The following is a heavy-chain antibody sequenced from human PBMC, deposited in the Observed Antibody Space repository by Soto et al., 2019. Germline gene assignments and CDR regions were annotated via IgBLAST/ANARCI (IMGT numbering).Heavy chain of an antibody. CDR2: MNPNSGNT. CDR3: ARLYYCSSTSCYPGIHYYYGVDV. V-gene: IGHV1-8*01. J-gene: IGHJ6*02. CDR1: GYTFTSYD. D-gene: IGHD2-2*01. Sequence: AASVKVSCKASGYTFTSYDINWVRQATGQGLEWMGWMNPNSGNTGYAQKFQGRVTMTRNTSISTAYMELSSLRSEDTAVYYCARLYYCSSTSCYPGIHYYYGVDVWGQGTTVTVSS.